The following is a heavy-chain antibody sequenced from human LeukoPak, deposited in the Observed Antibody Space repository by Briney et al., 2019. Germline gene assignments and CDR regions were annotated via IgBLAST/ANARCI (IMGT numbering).Heavy chain of an antibody. D-gene: IGHD5-18*01. CDR2: ISGSGGRT. CDR3: AKRRGYSYGCDY. V-gene: IGHV3-23*01. Sequence: GGSLRLSCAASGFTFSSYAMSWVRQAPGKGLEWVSAISGSGGRTYYADSVKGRFTISRDNSKNTLYLQMNSLRAEDTAVYYCAKRRGYSYGCDYWGQGTLVTVSS. CDR1: GFTFSSYA. J-gene: IGHJ4*02.